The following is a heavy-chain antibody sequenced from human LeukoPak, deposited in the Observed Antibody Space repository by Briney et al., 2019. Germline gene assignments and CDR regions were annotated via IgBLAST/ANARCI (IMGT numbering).Heavy chain of an antibody. J-gene: IGHJ4*02. V-gene: IGHV1-18*01. CDR2: ISAYNGNT. CDR3: ASGDCTNGVCYLDY. CDR1: GYTLTELS. D-gene: IGHD2-8*01. Sequence: ASVKVSCKVSGYTLTELSMHWVRQAPGKGLEWRGWISAYNGNTNYAQKLQGRVTMTTDTSTSTAYMELRSLRSDDTAVYYCASGDCTNGVCYLDYWGQGTLVTVSS.